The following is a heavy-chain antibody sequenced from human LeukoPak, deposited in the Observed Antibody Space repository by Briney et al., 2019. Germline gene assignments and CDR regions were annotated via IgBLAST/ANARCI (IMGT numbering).Heavy chain of an antibody. CDR2: INPNSGGT. V-gene: IGHV1-2*02. CDR3: ATRAYYYGSGSFGY. D-gene: IGHD3-10*01. J-gene: IGHJ4*02. Sequence: ASVKVSCKASGYSFNDKYLHWVRQAPGQGLEWMGSINPNSGGTNYAQKFQGRVTMTTDTSTSTAYMELKSLRSDDTAVYYCATRAYYYGSGSFGYWGQGTLVTVSS. CDR1: GYSFNDKY.